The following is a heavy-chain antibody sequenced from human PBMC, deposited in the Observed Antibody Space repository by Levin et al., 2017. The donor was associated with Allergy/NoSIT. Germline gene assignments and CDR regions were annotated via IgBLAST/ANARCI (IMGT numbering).Heavy chain of an antibody. V-gene: IGHV3-15*01. D-gene: IGHD6-19*01. J-gene: IGHJ4*02. Sequence: GESLKISCAASGFTFSNAWMTWVRQAPGKGLEWVGRIKAKADGGTTDYAAPVKGRFTISRDDSESMVYLQMNSLKIEDTAVYYCVKGEWLGRGDYFDYWGQGTLVTVSS. CDR3: VKGEWLGRGDYFDY. CDR2: IKAKADGGTT. CDR1: GFTFSNAW.